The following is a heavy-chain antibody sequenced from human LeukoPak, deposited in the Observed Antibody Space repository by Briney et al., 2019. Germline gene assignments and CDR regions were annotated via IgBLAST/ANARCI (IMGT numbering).Heavy chain of an antibody. Sequence: PSQTLSLTCTVSGGSISSGSYYWSWIRQPAGKGLEWIGRIYTSGSTNYSPSLKSRVTISVDTSKNQFSLKLSSVTAADTAVYYCARVATVAGPDYYYYYYMDVWGKGTTVTISS. CDR1: GGSISSGSYY. J-gene: IGHJ6*03. CDR2: IYTSGST. V-gene: IGHV4-61*02. CDR3: ARVATVAGPDYYYYYYMDV. D-gene: IGHD6-19*01.